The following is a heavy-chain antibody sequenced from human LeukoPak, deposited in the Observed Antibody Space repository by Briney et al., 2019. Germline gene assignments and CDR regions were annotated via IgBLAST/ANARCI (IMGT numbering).Heavy chain of an antibody. CDR2: IYYSGST. CDR3: ARHSPVGIFYFDY. Sequence: SETLSLTCTVSGGSITNSSSYWGWIRQPPGKGLEWIGSIYYSGSTYYNPSLKSRVTISVDTSKNQFSLKLNSMTAADTAVYYCARHSPVGIFYFDYWGQGTLVTVSS. J-gene: IGHJ4*02. V-gene: IGHV4-39*01. D-gene: IGHD1-26*01. CDR1: GGSITNSSSY.